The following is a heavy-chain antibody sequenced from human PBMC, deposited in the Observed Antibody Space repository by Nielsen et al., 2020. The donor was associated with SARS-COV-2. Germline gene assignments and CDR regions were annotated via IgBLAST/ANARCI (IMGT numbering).Heavy chain of an antibody. J-gene: IGHJ6*02. V-gene: IGHV4-61*01. Sequence: SETLSLTRTVSGGSVSSGSYYWSWIRQPPGKGLEWIGYIYYSGSTNYNPSLKSRVTISVDTSKNQFSLKLSSVTAADTAVYYCASGITMVRGVMYHYYYYGMDVWGQGTTVTVSS. CDR2: IYYSGST. CDR1: GGSVSSGSYY. CDR3: ASGITMVRGVMYHYYYYGMDV. D-gene: IGHD3-10*01.